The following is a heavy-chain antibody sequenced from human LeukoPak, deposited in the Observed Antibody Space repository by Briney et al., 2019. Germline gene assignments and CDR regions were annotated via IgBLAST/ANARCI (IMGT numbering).Heavy chain of an antibody. CDR1: GFTFSDYA. Sequence: GGSLRLSCATSGFTFSDYAMHWVRQAPGKGLQWVAIVSYDGSNKYYADSVKGRFTISRDNSKNTLYLQMNSLRADDTAVYYCAREGNYYHSSGIWDFDYWGQGTLVTVSS. CDR3: AREGNYYHSSGIWDFDY. V-gene: IGHV3-30-3*01. D-gene: IGHD3-22*01. J-gene: IGHJ4*02. CDR2: VSYDGSNK.